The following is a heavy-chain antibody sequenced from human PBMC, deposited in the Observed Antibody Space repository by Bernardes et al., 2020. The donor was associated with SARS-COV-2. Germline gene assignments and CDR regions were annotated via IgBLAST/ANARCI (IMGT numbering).Heavy chain of an antibody. V-gene: IGHV1-18*04. CDR2: INAYNGHT. Sequence: ASVKVSCKASGYRFNTYGIGWVRQAPGQGLEWMGWINAYNGHTKHAQKFQGRVTMTTDTSTSTAYMELRSLRSDDTAIYYCARGGISYSSDWYGHSWGQGTLVTVSS. J-gene: IGHJ4*02. D-gene: IGHD6-13*01. CDR1: GYRFNTYG. CDR3: ARGGISYSSDWYGHS.